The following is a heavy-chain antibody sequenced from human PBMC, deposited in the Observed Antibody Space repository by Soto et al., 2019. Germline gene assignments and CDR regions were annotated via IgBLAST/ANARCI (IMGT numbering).Heavy chain of an antibody. V-gene: IGHV3-23*01. CDR2: ISGGDFVT. J-gene: IGHJ3*02. CDR3: ARDRSYPRDTVDI. CDR1: GFPFSTYA. Sequence: GGSLRLSCAASGFPFSTYALSWVRQAPGKGLEWIAAISGGDFVTWYADSVKGRFTISRDNFRDSLYLQMNNLRGDDTALYYCARDRSYPRDTVDIWGQGTMVTVSS.